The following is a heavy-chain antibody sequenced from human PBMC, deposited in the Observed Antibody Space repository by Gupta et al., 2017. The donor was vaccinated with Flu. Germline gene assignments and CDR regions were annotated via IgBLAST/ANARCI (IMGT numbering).Heavy chain of an antibody. D-gene: IGHD4-17*01. CDR2: IYWNDDK. CDR1: GFSLSTSGVG. J-gene: IGHJ5*02. Sequence: QITLKESGPTLVKPTQTLTLTCTFSGFSLSTSGVGVGWIRQPPGKALEWLAPIYWNDDKRYSPSLKSRLTITKDTSKNQVVLTMTNMDPVDTATYYCAHRGDYGDENWFDPWGQGTLVTVSS. CDR3: AHRGDYGDENWFDP. V-gene: IGHV2-5*01.